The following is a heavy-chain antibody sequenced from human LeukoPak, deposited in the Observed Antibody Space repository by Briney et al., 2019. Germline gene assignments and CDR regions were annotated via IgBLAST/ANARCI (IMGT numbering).Heavy chain of an antibody. CDR1: GFTFSRYW. V-gene: IGHV3-74*01. J-gene: IGHJ4*02. D-gene: IGHD2-15*01. CDR3: ARAVGYCSGDSCYYYFDY. Sequence: GGSLRLSCAASGFTFSRYWMHCVRQAPGKGLVWVSRINTDGSTTSYADSVKGRFTISRDNAKNTIYLQMNSLRAEDTAVYFCARAVGYCSGDSCYYYFDYWGQGTLVTVSS. CDR2: INTDGSTT.